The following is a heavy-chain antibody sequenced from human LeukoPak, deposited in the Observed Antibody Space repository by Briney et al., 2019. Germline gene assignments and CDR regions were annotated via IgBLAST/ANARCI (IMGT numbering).Heavy chain of an antibody. CDR3: ARGSPRYFDL. CDR1: GGSISSHY. D-gene: IGHD1-26*01. V-gene: IGHV4-59*11. Sequence: SETLSLTCTVSGGSISSHYWSWIRQPPGKGLEWIGYIYYSGSTNYNPSLKSRVTISVDTSKNQFSQKLSSVTAADTAVYYCARGSPRYFDLWGRGTLATVSS. CDR2: IYYSGST. J-gene: IGHJ2*01.